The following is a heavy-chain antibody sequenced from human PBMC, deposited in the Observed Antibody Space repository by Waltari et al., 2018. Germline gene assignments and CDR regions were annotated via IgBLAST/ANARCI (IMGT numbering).Heavy chain of an antibody. V-gene: IGHV4-59*01. D-gene: IGHD6-19*01. J-gene: IGHJ4*02. CDR1: GGSITTYY. Sequence: QVQLQESGPGLVKPSETLSLTCTVSGGSITTYYWTWIRQPPGRGLEWIGYMFYNGSPNYNPSLKSRVTISIDTSKNQVSLNLSSVTAADMAIYYCARDTIAVGYFDLWGQGTLVTVSS. CDR2: MFYNGSP. CDR3: ARDTIAVGYFDL.